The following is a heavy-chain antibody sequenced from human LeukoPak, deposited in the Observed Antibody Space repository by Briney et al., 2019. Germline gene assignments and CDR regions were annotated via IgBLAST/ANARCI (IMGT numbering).Heavy chain of an antibody. J-gene: IGHJ4*02. CDR2: INPNSGGT. D-gene: IGHD6-19*01. CDR1: GYTFTGYY. Sequence: ASVKVSCKASGYTFTGYYMHWVRQAPGQGLEWMGWINPNSGGTNYAQKFQGWVTMTRDTSISTAYMELSRLRSDDTAVYYCARSLPYSSGPIDYWGQGTLVTVSS. CDR3: ARSLPYSSGPIDY. V-gene: IGHV1-2*04.